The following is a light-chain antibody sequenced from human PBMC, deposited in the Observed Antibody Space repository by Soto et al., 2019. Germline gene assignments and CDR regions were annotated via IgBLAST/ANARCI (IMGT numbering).Light chain of an antibody. V-gene: IGKV3-15*01. CDR3: QQYDNWPWT. CDR2: GAS. J-gene: IGKJ1*01. CDR1: QSISDT. Sequence: EIVMTQSPATPSVSPGGRATLPCRASQSISDTLAWYQQKPGQAPRLLIYGASTRATGFPARFSGSGSGTDFTLTISSLQSEDFAVYYCQQYDNWPWTFGQGTKVDIK.